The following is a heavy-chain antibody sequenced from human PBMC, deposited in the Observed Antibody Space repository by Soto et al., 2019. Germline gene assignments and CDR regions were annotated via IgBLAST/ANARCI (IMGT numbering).Heavy chain of an antibody. Sequence: SVKVSCKASGGTFSSYAISWVRQAPGQGLEWMGGITPIFGTANYAQKFQGRVTITADESTSTAYMELSSLRSEDTAVYYCARDGITIFGVVGDYYYGMDVWGQGTTVTVSS. CDR2: ITPIFGTA. D-gene: IGHD3-3*01. CDR1: GGTFSSYA. J-gene: IGHJ6*02. V-gene: IGHV1-69*13. CDR3: ARDGITIFGVVGDYYYGMDV.